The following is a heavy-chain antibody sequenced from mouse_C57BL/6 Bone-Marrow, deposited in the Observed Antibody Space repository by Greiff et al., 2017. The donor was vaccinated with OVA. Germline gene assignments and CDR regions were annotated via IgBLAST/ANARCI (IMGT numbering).Heavy chain of an antibody. CDR2: IDPENGDT. CDR3: ARSGNWVYFDY. V-gene: IGHV14-4*01. J-gene: IGHJ2*01. Sequence: VQLQQSGAELVRPGASVKLSCTASGFNIKDDYMHWVKQRPEQGLEWIGWIDPENGDTEYASKFQGKATITADTSSNTAYLQLSSLTSEDTAVYYCARSGNWVYFDYWGQGTTLTVSS. CDR1: GFNIKDDY. D-gene: IGHD1-3*01.